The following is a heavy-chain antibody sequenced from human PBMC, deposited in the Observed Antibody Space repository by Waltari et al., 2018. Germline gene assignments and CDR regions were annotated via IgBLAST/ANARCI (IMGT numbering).Heavy chain of an antibody. CDR3: ARVGPNTQLADL. V-gene: IGHV4-4*07. Sequence: QVQLQESGPGLVKPSETLSLTCSVSGGSFSNSYWSWIRQSATKGLEWIGRINVDGRTNSNPPLESRVTMSVDPFKSQFSLQLKSLTAADTAVYYCARVGPNTQLADLWGQGMLVTVST. CDR2: INVDGRT. J-gene: IGHJ4*02. D-gene: IGHD6-13*01. CDR1: GGSFSNSY.